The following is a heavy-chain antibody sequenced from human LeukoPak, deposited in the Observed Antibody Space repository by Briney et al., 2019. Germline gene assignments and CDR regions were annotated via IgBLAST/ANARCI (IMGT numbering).Heavy chain of an antibody. Sequence: PPETLSLTCTVSGGSIGNGGYFWTWLRQYPGKGLEWIRYIYDSVTTYYNPSLKSRVAISLDRSKNQFSLNLTSVTAADRAVYYCARERSSGWYRLWGQGILVAVSS. CDR3: ARERSSGWYRL. D-gene: IGHD6-19*01. V-gene: IGHV4-31*03. CDR2: IYDSVTT. J-gene: IGHJ4*02. CDR1: GGSIGNGGYF.